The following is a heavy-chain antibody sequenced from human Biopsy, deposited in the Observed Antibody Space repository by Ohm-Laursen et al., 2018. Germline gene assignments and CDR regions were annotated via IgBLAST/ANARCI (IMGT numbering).Heavy chain of an antibody. D-gene: IGHD3-22*01. CDR2: VYYSGST. V-gene: IGHV4-59*08. J-gene: IGHJ3*02. CDR1: GGSISSYY. CDR3: GRREVVITHDAFDT. Sequence: SDTLSLTCPVSGGSISSYYWTWIRQPPGKGLEWIGDVYYSGSTNRNPSLKSRVTILVDTSKNQFSLKLNSVTAADTAVYYCGRREVVITHDAFDTWGQGTMVTVSS.